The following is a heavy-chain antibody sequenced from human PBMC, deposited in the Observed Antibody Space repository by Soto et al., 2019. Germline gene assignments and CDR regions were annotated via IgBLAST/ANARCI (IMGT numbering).Heavy chain of an antibody. J-gene: IGHJ4*02. CDR1: GGSISSGDYY. CDR2: IYYSGST. V-gene: IGHV4-30-4*01. CDR3: AREDSSSWYSDF. Sequence: SETLSLTCTVSGGSISSGDYYWSWIRQPPGKGLEWIGYIYYSGSTYYNPSLKSRVTISVDTSKNQFSLKLSSVTAADTAVYYCAREDSSSWYSDFWGQGTLVTVSS. D-gene: IGHD6-13*01.